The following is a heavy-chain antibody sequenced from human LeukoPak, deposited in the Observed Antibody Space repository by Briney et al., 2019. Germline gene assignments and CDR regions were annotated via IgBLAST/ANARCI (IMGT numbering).Heavy chain of an antibody. D-gene: IGHD2-8*01. CDR2: ISAYNGNT. V-gene: IGHV1-18*01. CDR3: ARVQYCTNGVCPDY. CDR1: GYTFTSYG. J-gene: IGHJ4*02. Sequence: ASVKVSCKASGYTFTSYGISWVRQAPGQGLEWMGWISAYNGNTNYAQKLQGRVTMTTDTSTSTTYMELRSLRSDDTAVYYCARVQYCTNGVCPDYWGQGTLVTVSS.